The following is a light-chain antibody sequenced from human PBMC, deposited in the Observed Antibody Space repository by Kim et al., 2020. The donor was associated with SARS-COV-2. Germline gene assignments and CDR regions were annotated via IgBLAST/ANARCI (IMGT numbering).Light chain of an antibody. CDR1: QSISSL. V-gene: IGKV1-5*03. Sequence: SASVGVIGPIPSPASQSISSLLIWYQQKPGRAPKLLIYRASNLETGVPSRFSGSGSGTQFTLTIDSLQPDDFATYYCQQHSSYPLTFGGGTKVEIK. CDR2: RAS. CDR3: QQHSSYPLT. J-gene: IGKJ4*01.